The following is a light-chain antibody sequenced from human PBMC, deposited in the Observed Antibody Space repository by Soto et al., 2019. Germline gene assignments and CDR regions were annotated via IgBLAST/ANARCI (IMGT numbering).Light chain of an antibody. J-gene: IGKJ2*01. CDR2: AVS. CDR3: QQYGSPPHT. V-gene: IGKV3-20*01. CDR1: QSLYNSF. Sequence: EIVLTQSPGTLSLSPGERATLSCRASQSLYNSFLAWYQQKPGQTPRLLINAVSNRATGVPDRFSGSGSGTDFTLTIIRLESEDFAVYYCQQYGSPPHTFGQGTKV.